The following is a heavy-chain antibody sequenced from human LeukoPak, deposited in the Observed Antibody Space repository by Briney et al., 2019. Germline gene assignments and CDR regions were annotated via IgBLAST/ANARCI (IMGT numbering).Heavy chain of an antibody. Sequence: PGGSLRLSCAASGFTISSYAMSWVRQAPGKGLEWVSAISGSGGSTYYADSVKGRFTISRDNSKNTLYLQMNSLRAEDTAVYYCAKDRRIAVAGTRSWYFDLWGRGTLVTVSS. V-gene: IGHV3-23*01. D-gene: IGHD6-19*01. J-gene: IGHJ2*01. CDR2: ISGSGGST. CDR1: GFTISSYA. CDR3: AKDRRIAVAGTRSWYFDL.